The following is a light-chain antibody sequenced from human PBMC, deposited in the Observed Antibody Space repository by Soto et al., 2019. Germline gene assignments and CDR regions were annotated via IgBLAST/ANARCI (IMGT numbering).Light chain of an antibody. CDR1: SSDVGAYNY. CDR3: CSYADNYSYV. Sequence: QSALTQPRSVSGSPGQSVTISCTGTSSDVGAYNYVSWYQQHPGKAPKLMTYDVSKRPSGVPDRLSGSKSGNTASLTISGLQAEDEADYYCCSYADNYSYVFGTGTKV. V-gene: IGLV2-11*01. J-gene: IGLJ1*01. CDR2: DVS.